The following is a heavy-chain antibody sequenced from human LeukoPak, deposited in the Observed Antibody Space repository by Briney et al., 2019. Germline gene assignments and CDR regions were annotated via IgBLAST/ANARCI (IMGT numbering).Heavy chain of an antibody. CDR1: GFTFSSYS. CDR3: AKDYGRPYYDDAFDI. CDR2: MSYDGSNK. D-gene: IGHD3-22*01. V-gene: IGHV3-30*18. J-gene: IGHJ3*02. Sequence: PGGSLRLSCAVSGFTFSSYSMNWVRQAPGKGLEWVAVMSYDGSNKYYADSVKGRFTISRDNSKNTLYLQMNSLRAEDTAVYYCAKDYGRPYYDDAFDIWGQGTMVTVSS.